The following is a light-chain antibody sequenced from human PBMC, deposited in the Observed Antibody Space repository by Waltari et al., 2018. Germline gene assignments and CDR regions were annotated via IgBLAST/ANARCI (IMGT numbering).Light chain of an antibody. Sequence: QSALTQPASVSGSPGQSITISCTGTSSDVGGYNYVSWYQQHPGKVPKLLIFDVSNRPSGVSNRFSGSKSGNTACLTISGLQAEDESDYYCCSFTSRSTWVFGGGTKLTVL. CDR3: CSFTSRSTWV. V-gene: IGLV2-14*01. CDR1: SSDVGGYNY. J-gene: IGLJ3*02. CDR2: DVS.